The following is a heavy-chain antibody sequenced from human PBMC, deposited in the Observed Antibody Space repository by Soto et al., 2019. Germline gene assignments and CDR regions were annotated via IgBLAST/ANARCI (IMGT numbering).Heavy chain of an antibody. CDR2: IRAREDTT. J-gene: IGHJ4*02. Sequence: GGSLRLSCAASGFTFSDYSMTWVRQAPGKGLEWVSTIRAREDTTYFADSVKGRFTISRDNSKKMVYLQMNSLKAEDTAIYCCARGGYTSYFDYWGQGTPVTVSS. CDR3: ARGGYTSYFDY. V-gene: IGHV3-23*01. D-gene: IGHD5-18*01. CDR1: GFTFSDYS.